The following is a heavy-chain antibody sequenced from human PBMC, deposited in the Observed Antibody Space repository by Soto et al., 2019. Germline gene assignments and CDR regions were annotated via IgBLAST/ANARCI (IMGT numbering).Heavy chain of an antibody. D-gene: IGHD4-17*01. V-gene: IGHV3-23*01. CDR1: GFSFSSSD. J-gene: IGHJ4*02. Sequence: QLLESGGGLVQPGGSLRLSCEASGFSFSSSDLSCVRQAPGKGLEWVSTFSAGGRAYYADSVKGRFTIAKDTSKNTLHLQARSLRAEDTAVYYCAKESMPEHYGDTLFDYWGQGTRVPGSS. CDR3: AKESMPEHYGDTLFDY. CDR2: FSAGGRA.